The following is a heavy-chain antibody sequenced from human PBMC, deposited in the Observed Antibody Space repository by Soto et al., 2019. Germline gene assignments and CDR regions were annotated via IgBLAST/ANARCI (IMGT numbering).Heavy chain of an antibody. V-gene: IGHV1-18*01. Sequence: ASVKVSCKASGYTFTSYGISWVRQAPGQGLEWMGWISAYNGNTNYAQKLQGRVTMTTDTSTSTAYMERRSLRSDDTAVYYCARELGSRDRFKDYYDSSGYFPVDYWGQGTLVTVSS. CDR2: ISAYNGNT. D-gene: IGHD3-22*01. CDR3: ARELGSRDRFKDYYDSSGYFPVDY. J-gene: IGHJ4*02. CDR1: GYTFTSYG.